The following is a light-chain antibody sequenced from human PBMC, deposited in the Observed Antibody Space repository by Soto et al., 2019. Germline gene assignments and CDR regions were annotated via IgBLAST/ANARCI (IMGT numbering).Light chain of an antibody. Sequence: DIQMTHSPYSISESXGDRVSISCRATQTISTSLAWYQQIPGRAPKLLIYKASILDTGVPSRFSGSGSGTEFTLTISSLQPDDFATYYCQQYKTYSTFGQGTKVDI. CDR1: QTISTS. CDR2: KAS. J-gene: IGKJ1*01. V-gene: IGKV1-5*03. CDR3: QQYKTYST.